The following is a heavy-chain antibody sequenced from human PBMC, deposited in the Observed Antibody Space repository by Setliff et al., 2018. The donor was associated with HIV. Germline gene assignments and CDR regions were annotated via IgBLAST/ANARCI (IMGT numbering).Heavy chain of an antibody. CDR3: ARHVWSSFGSGSYWIPKWFDP. CDR1: GFTFNKAW. V-gene: IGHV4-59*08. J-gene: IGHJ5*02. D-gene: IGHD3-10*01. Sequence: GSLRLSCAASGFTFNKAWMSWIRQPPGKGLEWIGYIYRSGTTNYSPSLKSRVTISADTSKNQFSLKLSSVTAADTAVYYCARHVWSSFGSGSYWIPKWFDPWGQGTLVTVSS. CDR2: IYRSGTT.